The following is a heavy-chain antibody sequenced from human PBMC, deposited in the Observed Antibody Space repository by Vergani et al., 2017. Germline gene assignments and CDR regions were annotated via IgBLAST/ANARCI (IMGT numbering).Heavy chain of an antibody. V-gene: IGHV3-21*01. Sequence: EVQLVESGGGLVKPGGSLRLSCAASGFTFSSYSMNWVRQAPGKGLEWVSSISSSSSYIYYADSVKGRFTISRDNAKNSLYLQMNSLRAEDTAVYYCARDLYYYDSSGYFDFDYWGQGTLFTVSA. D-gene: IGHD3-22*01. CDR2: ISSSSSYI. J-gene: IGHJ4*02. CDR3: ARDLYYYDSSGYFDFDY. CDR1: GFTFSSYS.